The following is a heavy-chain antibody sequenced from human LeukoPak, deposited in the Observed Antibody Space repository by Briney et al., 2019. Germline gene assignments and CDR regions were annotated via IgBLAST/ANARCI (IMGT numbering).Heavy chain of an antibody. Sequence: SETLSLTCTVSGRPHSSRSYYWDWIRQPPGKGLEWIGGIYYGGSTYYNPSLKSRVTISVDTSKNQFSLKLSSVTAADTAVYYCARPMVGATAVFDYWGQGILVTVSS. V-gene: IGHV4-39*01. CDR2: IYYGGST. D-gene: IGHD1-26*01. CDR1: GRPHSSRSYY. J-gene: IGHJ4*02. CDR3: ARPMVGATAVFDY.